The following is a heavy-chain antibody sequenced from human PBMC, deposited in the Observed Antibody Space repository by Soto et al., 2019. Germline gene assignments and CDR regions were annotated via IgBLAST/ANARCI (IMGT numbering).Heavy chain of an antibody. Sequence: PSETLSLTCTVSGGSISRDGDYWSWIRQHPGQGLEWIGYIYYSGSTYYNPSLMSRVTISADTSMNEFSLRLSSVTAADTAVYYCARLNGYCVSTGCHGYYGMDVWGQGTTVTVSS. CDR1: GGSISRDGDY. J-gene: IGHJ6*02. D-gene: IGHD2-2*03. CDR3: ARLNGYCVSTGCHGYYGMDV. CDR2: IYYSGST. V-gene: IGHV4-30-4*01.